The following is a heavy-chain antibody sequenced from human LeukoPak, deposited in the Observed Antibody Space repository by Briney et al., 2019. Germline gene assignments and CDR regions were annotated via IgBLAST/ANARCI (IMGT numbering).Heavy chain of an antibody. CDR2: ISYDGSNK. D-gene: IGHD5-18*01. Sequence: PGGSLRLSFAASGFTFSSYAMHWVRQAPGKGLEWVAVISYDGSNKYYADSVKGRFTISRDNSKNTLYLQMNSLRAEDTAVYYCARDLPLWFFDYWGQGTLVTVSS. CDR1: GFTFSSYA. V-gene: IGHV3-30*04. J-gene: IGHJ4*02. CDR3: ARDLPLWFFDY.